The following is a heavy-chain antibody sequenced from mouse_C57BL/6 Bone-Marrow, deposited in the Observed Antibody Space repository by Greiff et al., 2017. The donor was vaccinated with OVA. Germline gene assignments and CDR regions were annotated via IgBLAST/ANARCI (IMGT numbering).Heavy chain of an antibody. Sequence: EVQLVESGPGLVKPSQSLSLTCSVTGYSITSGYYWNWIRQFPGNKLEWMGYISYDGSNNYNPSLKNRISITRDTSKNQFFLKLNSVTTEDTATYYCARGNYADAMDYWGQGTSVTVSS. J-gene: IGHJ4*01. CDR2: ISYDGSN. D-gene: IGHD2-4*01. V-gene: IGHV3-6*01. CDR1: GYSITSGYY. CDR3: ARGNYADAMDY.